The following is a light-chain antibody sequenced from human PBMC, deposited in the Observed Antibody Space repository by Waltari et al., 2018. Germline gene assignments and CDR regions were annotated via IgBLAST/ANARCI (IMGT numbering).Light chain of an antibody. Sequence: EIVLTQSPGTLSLSPGERATLSCRASQRVSRSLAWYQQTPGQAPSLLIYGASSRATGVPDSFSGRGSGTDFSLTISRLEPEDFAVYYCQHYVRLPVSFGQGTKVEIK. CDR3: QHYVRLPVS. CDR2: GAS. CDR1: QRVSRS. V-gene: IGKV3-20*01. J-gene: IGKJ1*01.